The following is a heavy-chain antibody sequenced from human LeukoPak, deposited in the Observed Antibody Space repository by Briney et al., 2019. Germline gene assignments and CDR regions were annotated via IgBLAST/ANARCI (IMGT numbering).Heavy chain of an antibody. CDR1: GFTFSSYE. D-gene: IGHD3-22*01. V-gene: IGHV3-48*03. CDR2: ISSSGSTI. Sequence: GGSLRLSCAASGFTFSSYEMNWVRQAPGKGLEWVSYISSSGSTIYYADSVKGRFTISRDNAKNSLYLQMNSLRAEDTAVYYCARDTKNYDSSGLDYWGQGTLVTVSS. J-gene: IGHJ4*02. CDR3: ARDTKNYDSSGLDY.